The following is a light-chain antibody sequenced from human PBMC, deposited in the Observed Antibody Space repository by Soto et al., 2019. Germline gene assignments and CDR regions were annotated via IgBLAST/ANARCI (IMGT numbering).Light chain of an antibody. CDR2: EGS. Sequence: QSALTQPASVSGSPGQSITISCTGTSSDIGSYNLVSWYQQYPGEAPKLIMYEGSKRPSGVSNRFSGSKSGNTASLTISGLRAEDEADYYCCSSAGSSTLALFGGGTKLTVL. CDR3: CSSAGSSTLAL. J-gene: IGLJ2*01. V-gene: IGLV2-23*01. CDR1: SSDIGSYNL.